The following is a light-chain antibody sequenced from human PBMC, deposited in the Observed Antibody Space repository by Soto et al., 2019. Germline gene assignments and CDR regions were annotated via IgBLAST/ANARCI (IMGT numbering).Light chain of an antibody. CDR1: QSFSSSF. V-gene: IGKV3-20*01. Sequence: EIVLTQSPGTLSLSPGERATLSCRASQSFSSSFLAWYQQKPGQAPRLLIYGASSRTTGIPDRFSGSGSGTDFTLTISRLEPEDFAVYYCHQYGSSPYIFGQGTKLEIK. CDR3: HQYGSSPYI. CDR2: GAS. J-gene: IGKJ2*01.